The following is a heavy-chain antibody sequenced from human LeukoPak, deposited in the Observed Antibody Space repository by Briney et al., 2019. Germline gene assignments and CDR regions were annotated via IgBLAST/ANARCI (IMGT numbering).Heavy chain of an antibody. CDR3: ARDAKYVWGNYRWFDP. D-gene: IGHD3-16*02. V-gene: IGHV4-31*03. Sequence: SQTLSLICTVSGGSISSGGYYWSWIRQHPGKGLEWIGYMIYSGYTHYNPSLKSRVTISVDTSNNQFFLKLSSVTAADTAVYYCARDAKYVWGNYRWFDPWGQGILVTVSS. CDR2: MIYSGYT. J-gene: IGHJ5*02. CDR1: GGSISSGGYY.